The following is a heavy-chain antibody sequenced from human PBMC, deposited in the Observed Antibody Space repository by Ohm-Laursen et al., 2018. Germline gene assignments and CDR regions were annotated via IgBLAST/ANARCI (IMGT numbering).Heavy chain of an antibody. D-gene: IGHD4-17*01. CDR3: ARGGPTVTTFYYNGMDV. J-gene: IGHJ6*02. CDR1: GFTFTGYF. V-gene: IGHV1-2*02. CDR2: INPENGGS. Sequence: ASVKVSCKTSGFTFTGYFIHWVRVRHAPGQGLEWMGWINPENGGSYYAQRFQGRVTMTRDTSISTAYMELNSLRSDDTAIYYCARGGPTVTTFYYNGMDVWGQGTTVAVSS.